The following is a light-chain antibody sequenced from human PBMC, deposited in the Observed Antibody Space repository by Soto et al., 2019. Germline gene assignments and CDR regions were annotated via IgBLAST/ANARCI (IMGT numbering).Light chain of an antibody. CDR1: QSVSSY. CDR3: RQRSNWPPS. V-gene: IGKV3-11*01. J-gene: IGKJ4*01. Sequence: EIVLTQSPATLSLSPGERATLSCRASQSVSSYLAWYQQKPGQAPRLLIYDASNRATGIPARFSGSGSGTDFTLTISSREPEEFAVYYCRQRSNWPPSFGGRTKVAIK. CDR2: DAS.